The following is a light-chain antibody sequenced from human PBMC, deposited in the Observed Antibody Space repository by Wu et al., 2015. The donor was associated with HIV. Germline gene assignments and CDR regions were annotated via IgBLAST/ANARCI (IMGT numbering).Light chain of an antibody. CDR2: DAS. CDR1: RSVGTL. V-gene: IGKV3-11*01. CDR3: QQRSNWLS. Sequence: DIVLIQSPATLSLSPGERATLSCRAGRSVGTLLVWYQQKPGQAPRLLIHDASNRATGIPARFSGSGSGTDFTLTINSLEPEDSAMYFCQQRSNWLSFGGGTKVEI. J-gene: IGKJ4*01.